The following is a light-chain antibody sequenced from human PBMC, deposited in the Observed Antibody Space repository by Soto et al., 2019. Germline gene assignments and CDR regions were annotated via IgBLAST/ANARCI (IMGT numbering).Light chain of an antibody. J-gene: IGKJ5*01. CDR2: AAS. V-gene: IGKV1-12*01. Sequence: DIQMTQSPSSVSASVGDRVTITCRASQGISSWLAWYQQKPGIAPTLPIYAASSLQIWIPSRFSGSRTGTVFSLTTRSMQAQDFATYYCQQANSIAIPFVQGTRQEIK. CDR1: QGISSW. CDR3: QQANSIAIP.